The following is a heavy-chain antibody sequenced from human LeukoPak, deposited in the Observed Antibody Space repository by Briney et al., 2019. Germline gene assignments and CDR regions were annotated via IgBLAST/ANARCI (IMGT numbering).Heavy chain of an antibody. CDR3: ASALRIYYYFDY. CDR2: ISDSDGNT. V-gene: IGHV3-23*01. J-gene: IGHJ4*02. D-gene: IGHD1-26*01. Sequence: GGSLRLSCVGSGFTFSGYWMSWVRQAPGKGLEWVSAISDSDGNTYYADSVKGRFTISRDNSKNTLYLQMNSLRAEDTAVYYCASALRIYYYFDYWGQGTLVTVSS. CDR1: GFTFSGYW.